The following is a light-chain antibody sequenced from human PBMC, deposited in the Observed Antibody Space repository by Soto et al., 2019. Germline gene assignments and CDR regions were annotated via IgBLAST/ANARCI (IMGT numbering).Light chain of an antibody. CDR3: QQSFSTPRA. V-gene: IGKV1-39*01. CDR1: QPISIY. CDR2: AAS. J-gene: IGKJ3*01. Sequence: DIQMTQSPSSLSASVGDRITITCRASQPISIYLSWYQQKPGKAPNLLIYAASSLQSGVPSRFSGSGSGTDFTLTISGLQPEDFAIYYCQQSFSTPRAFGPGTTVDVK.